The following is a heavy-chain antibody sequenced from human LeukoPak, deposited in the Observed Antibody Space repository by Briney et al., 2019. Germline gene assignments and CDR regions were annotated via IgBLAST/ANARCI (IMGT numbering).Heavy chain of an antibody. CDR2: INPNTGGT. Sequence: GASVKVSCKASGYTFTGYYIHWVRQAPGQGLEWMGFINPNTGGTSYAQKFQARVTMTRDTSISTAYTELSGLRSDDTAVYYCARRYDFWSGYPTAFDYWGQGTLVTVSS. D-gene: IGHD3-3*01. J-gene: IGHJ4*02. CDR1: GYTFTGYY. V-gene: IGHV1-2*02. CDR3: ARRYDFWSGYPTAFDY.